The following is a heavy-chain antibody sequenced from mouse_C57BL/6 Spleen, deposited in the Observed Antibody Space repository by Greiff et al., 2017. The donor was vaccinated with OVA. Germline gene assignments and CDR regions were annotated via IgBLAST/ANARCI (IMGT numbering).Heavy chain of an antibody. V-gene: IGHV5-15*01. CDR2: ISNLAYSI. CDR1: GFTFSDYG. CDR3: ARLNYYGLDY. D-gene: IGHD1-1*01. Sequence: VMLVESGGGLVQPGGSLKLSCAASGFTFSDYGMAWVRQAPRKGPEWVAFISNLAYSIYYADTVTGRFTISRENAKNTLYLEMSSLRSEDTAMYYCARLNYYGLDYWGQGTTLTVSS. J-gene: IGHJ2*01.